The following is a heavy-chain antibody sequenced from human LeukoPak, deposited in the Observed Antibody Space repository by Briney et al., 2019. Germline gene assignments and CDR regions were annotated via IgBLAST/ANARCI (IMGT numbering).Heavy chain of an antibody. D-gene: IGHD5-12*01. V-gene: IGHV1-69*05. CDR3: ARGGSDFDY. CDR1: GGTFSSYA. J-gene: IGHJ4*02. Sequence: SVKVSCKASGGTFSSYAISWVRQAPGQGLEWMGRIIPIFDTTTYAQKFQGRVTITTDESTSTAYMELSSLRSEDTAVYYCARGGSDFDYWGQGTLVTVSS. CDR2: IIPIFDTT.